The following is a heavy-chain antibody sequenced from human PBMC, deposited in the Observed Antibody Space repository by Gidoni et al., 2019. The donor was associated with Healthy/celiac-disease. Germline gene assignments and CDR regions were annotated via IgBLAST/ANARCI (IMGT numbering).Heavy chain of an antibody. CDR3: ARGRRRGVVVVAAAGAFDI. D-gene: IGHD2-15*01. Sequence: QVQLQQWGAGLLKPSETLSLTCAVYGGSFSGYSWSWIRQPPGKGLEWIGEINHSGSTNYNPSLKSRVTISVDTSKNQFSLKLSSVTAADTAVYYCARGRRRGVVVVAAAGAFDIWGQGTMVTVSS. CDR1: GGSFSGYS. J-gene: IGHJ3*02. CDR2: INHSGST. V-gene: IGHV4-34*01.